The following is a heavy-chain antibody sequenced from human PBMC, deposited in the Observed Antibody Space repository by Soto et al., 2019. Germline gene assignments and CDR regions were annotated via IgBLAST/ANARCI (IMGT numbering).Heavy chain of an antibody. V-gene: IGHV4-59*12. J-gene: IGHJ5*02. D-gene: IGHD3-22*01. Sequence: PSETLSLTCTVSGGSISSYYWSWIRQPPGKGLEWIGYIYYSGSTNYNPSLKCRVTISVDTSKNQFSLKLSSVTAADTAVYYCARDYFDSSDYTTNWFDPWGQGTLVTVSS. CDR1: GGSISSYY. CDR3: ARDYFDSSDYTTNWFDP. CDR2: IYYSGST.